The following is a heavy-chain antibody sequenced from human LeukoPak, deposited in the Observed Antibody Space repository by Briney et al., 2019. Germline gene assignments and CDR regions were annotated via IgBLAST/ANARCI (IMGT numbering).Heavy chain of an antibody. D-gene: IGHD1-1*01. V-gene: IGHV3-21*01. J-gene: IGHJ6*03. CDR3: ARNAVSYYYYMDV. CDR2: ISSSSSHI. CDR1: GFTFSRYS. Sequence: GGSLRLSCAASGFTFSRYSMNWVRQAPGKGLEWVSSISSSSSHIYYADSVTGRFTVSRDNAKNSLYLQMNSLRAEDTAVYYCARNAVSYYYYMDVWGKGTTVTVSS.